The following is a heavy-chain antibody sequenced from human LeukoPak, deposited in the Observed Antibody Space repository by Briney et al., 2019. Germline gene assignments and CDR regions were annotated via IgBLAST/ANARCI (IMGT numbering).Heavy chain of an antibody. V-gene: IGHV1-46*01. CDR3: AREGDDGSSGTFDD. CDR1: GYTFTSFY. Sequence: ASVTVSCKASGYTFTSFYMHWVRQAPGQGLEGMGVINPSGGSTRYAQKFQGRVTMTTDTSTSTVFWELSSLRSDVTAVYYCAREGDDGSSGTFDDWGQGTLVTVSS. J-gene: IGHJ4*02. CDR2: INPSGGST. D-gene: IGHD1/OR15-1a*01.